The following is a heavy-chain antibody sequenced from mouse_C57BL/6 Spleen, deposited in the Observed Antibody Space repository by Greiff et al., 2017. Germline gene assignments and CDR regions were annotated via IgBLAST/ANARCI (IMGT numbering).Heavy chain of an antibody. CDR1: GYTFTSYW. J-gene: IGHJ3*01. V-gene: IGHV1-64*01. D-gene: IGHD1-1*01. CDR3: ARGVYGSSYGAY. CDR2: IHPNSGST. Sequence: QVQLQQSGAELVKPGASVKLSCKASGYTFTSYWMHWVKQRPGQGLEWIGMIHPNSGSTNYNEKFKSKATLTVDKSSSTAYMQLSSLTSEDSSVYYCARGVYGSSYGAYWGQGTLVTVSA.